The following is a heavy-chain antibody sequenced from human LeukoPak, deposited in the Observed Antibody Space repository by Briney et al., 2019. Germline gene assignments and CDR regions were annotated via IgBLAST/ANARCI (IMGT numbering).Heavy chain of an antibody. J-gene: IGHJ4*02. D-gene: IGHD2-2*01. CDR1: GGSISSGSYY. Sequence: SQTLSLTCTVSGGSISSGSYYWSWIRQPAGKGLEWIGRIYTSGSTNYNPSLKSRVTISVDTSKNQFSLKLSSVTAADTAVYYCARDVEYCSSTSCTDYWGQGTLDTVSS. CDR2: IYTSGST. CDR3: ARDVEYCSSTSCTDY. V-gene: IGHV4-61*02.